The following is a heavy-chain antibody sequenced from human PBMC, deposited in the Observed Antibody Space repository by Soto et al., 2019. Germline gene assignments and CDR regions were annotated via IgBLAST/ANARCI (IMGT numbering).Heavy chain of an antibody. CDR2: IYYSGST. V-gene: IGHV4-39*01. D-gene: IGHD2-2*01. Sequence: QLQLQESGPGLVKPSETLSLTCTVSGGSISSSSYYWGWIRQPPGKGLEWIGSIYYSGSTYYNPSPKSRVTISVDTSKNQFSLKLSSVTAADTAVYYCARHRGVLVPAYYYYYSGMDVWGQGTTVTVSS. CDR1: GGSISSSSYY. J-gene: IGHJ6*02. CDR3: ARHRGVLVPAYYYYYSGMDV.